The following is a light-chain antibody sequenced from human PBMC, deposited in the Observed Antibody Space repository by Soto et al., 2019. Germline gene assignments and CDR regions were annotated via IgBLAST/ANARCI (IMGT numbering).Light chain of an antibody. Sequence: QSVLTQPASVSGSPGQSITISCTGTSNDVGGYNYVSWYQQHPGKAPKLMIYDVSYRPSGVSNRFSGSKSGNTASLTISGLQAEDEADYYCNSYTSTSTRWVFGGGTKLTVL. CDR1: SNDVGGYNY. CDR3: NSYTSTSTRWV. V-gene: IGLV2-14*01. CDR2: DVS. J-gene: IGLJ3*02.